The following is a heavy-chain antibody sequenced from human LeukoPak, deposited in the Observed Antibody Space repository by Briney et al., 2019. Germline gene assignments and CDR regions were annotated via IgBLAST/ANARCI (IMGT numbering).Heavy chain of an antibody. J-gene: IGHJ2*01. D-gene: IGHD1-7*01. Sequence: PGGSLRLSCAASGFTFSSYAMHWVRQAPGKGLEWVAVISYDGSNKYYADSVKGRFTISRDNSKNTLYLQLNSLRTEDTAVYYCAKANGITGTTYWYFDLWGRGTLVTVSS. CDR3: AKANGITGTTYWYFDL. CDR1: GFTFSSYA. CDR2: ISYDGSNK. V-gene: IGHV3-30*04.